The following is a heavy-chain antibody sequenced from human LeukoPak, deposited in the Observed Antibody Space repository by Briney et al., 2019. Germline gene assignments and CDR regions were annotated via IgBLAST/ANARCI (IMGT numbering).Heavy chain of an antibody. CDR1: GYTLTELS. D-gene: IGHD1-1*01. J-gene: IGHJ4*02. Sequence: ASVKVSCKVSGYTLTELSMHWVRQAPGQGLEWMGIINPSGGSTSYAQKFQGRVTMTRDTSTSTVYMELSSLRSEDTAVYYCARVKLDRGAYDYWGQGTLVTVSS. CDR2: INPSGGST. CDR3: ARVKLDRGAYDY. V-gene: IGHV1-46*01.